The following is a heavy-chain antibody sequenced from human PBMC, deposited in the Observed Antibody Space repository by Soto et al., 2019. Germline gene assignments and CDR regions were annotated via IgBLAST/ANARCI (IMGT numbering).Heavy chain of an antibody. J-gene: IGHJ5*01. CDR1: GGSITSGSVC. CDR2: IYYSGSV. Sequence: SETHSHTCPVSGGSITSGSVCWGWVRHSPGRGRKWIGSIYYSGSVYYNPSLESRVTISADVSRGQFSLKLTSVTAADTAVYYCARHGTALTAVNWFVSWGHGTLVTVSS. CDR3: ARHGTALTAVNWFVS. D-gene: IGHD2-21*02. V-gene: IGHV4-39*01.